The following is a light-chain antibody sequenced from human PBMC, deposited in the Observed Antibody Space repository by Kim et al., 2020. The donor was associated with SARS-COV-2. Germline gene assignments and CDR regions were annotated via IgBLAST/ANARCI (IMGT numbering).Light chain of an antibody. CDR3: NSRDSSSNLVV. V-gene: IGLV3-19*01. CDR1: SIISYY. J-gene: IGLJ2*01. CDR2: DKN. Sequence: ALVQTVRRTSRGDSIISYYASWYQQQPGQDPVLVIYDKNNRPSGIPDRFSGSSSGKTASLTITGAQAEEEADYYCNSRDSSSNLVVFGGGTQLTVL.